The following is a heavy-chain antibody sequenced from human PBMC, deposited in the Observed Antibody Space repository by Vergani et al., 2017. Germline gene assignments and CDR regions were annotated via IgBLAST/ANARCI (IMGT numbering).Heavy chain of an antibody. J-gene: IGHJ4*02. CDR3: AKESKRIVGATVY. D-gene: IGHD1-26*01. CDR1: GFTFSSYG. CDR2: ISYDGGNK. Sequence: VQLVESGGGLVKPGGSLRLSCAASGFTFSSYGMHWVRQAPGKGLEWVAVISYDGGNKYYTDSVKGRFTISRDNSKNTLYLQMNSLRAEDTAVYYCAKESKRIVGATVYWGQGTLVTVSS. V-gene: IGHV3-30*18.